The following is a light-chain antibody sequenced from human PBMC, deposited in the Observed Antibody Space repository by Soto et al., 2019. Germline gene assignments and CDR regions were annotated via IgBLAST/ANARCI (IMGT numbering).Light chain of an antibody. CDR1: QSVSNNY. J-gene: IGKJ1*01. V-gene: IGKV3-20*01. CDR2: GAS. CDR3: QQYGSSGT. Sequence: ESVLTQYPGTLSLSPGERATLSCRASQSVSNNYLAWYQQKPGQAPRLLIYGASNRATGIPDRFSGSGSGTDFTLTISRLEPEDFPVYYCQQYGSSGTFGQGTKVDIK.